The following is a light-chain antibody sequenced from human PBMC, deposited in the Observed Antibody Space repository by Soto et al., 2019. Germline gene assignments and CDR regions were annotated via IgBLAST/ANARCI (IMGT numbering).Light chain of an antibody. V-gene: IGLV2-14*01. J-gene: IGLJ1*01. CDR2: QVN. CDR1: SSDVGAYNY. CDR3: GSFTTSRTYV. Sequence: QSALTQPASVSGSPGQSITISCTGTSSDVGAYNYVSWYQQHPGKAPKLIIYQVNNRPSGVSNRFSGSKSGNTASLTISGLQAEDEADYHLGSFTTSRTYVFGTGTKVTVL.